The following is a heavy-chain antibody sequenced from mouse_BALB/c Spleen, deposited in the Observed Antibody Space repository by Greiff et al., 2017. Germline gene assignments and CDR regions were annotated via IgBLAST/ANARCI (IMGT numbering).Heavy chain of an antibody. Sequence: EVKVVESGGGLVQPGGSRKLSCAASGFTFSSFGMHWVRQAPEKGLEWVAYISSGSSTIYYADTVKGRFTISRDNPKNTLFLQMTSLRSEDTAMYYCARGGNGYYYAMDDWGQGTSVTVSS. CDR1: GFTFSSFG. D-gene: IGHD2-1*01. J-gene: IGHJ4*01. CDR3: ARGGNGYYYAMDD. CDR2: ISSGSSTI. V-gene: IGHV5-17*02.